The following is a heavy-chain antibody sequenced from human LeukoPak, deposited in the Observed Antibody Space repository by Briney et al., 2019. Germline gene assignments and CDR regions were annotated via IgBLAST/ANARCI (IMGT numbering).Heavy chain of an antibody. D-gene: IGHD1-26*01. V-gene: IGHV4-59*01. J-gene: IGHJ4*02. Sequence: SETLSLTCTVSGGSISSFYWNWIRQPPGKGLEWIGYIYHSESTNYNPSLKGRVTISADTSKNQFSLKLSSVTAADTAVYYCARGTSYSGASFLYWGQGTLVTVSS. CDR3: ARGTSYSGASFLY. CDR2: IYHSEST. CDR1: GGSISSFY.